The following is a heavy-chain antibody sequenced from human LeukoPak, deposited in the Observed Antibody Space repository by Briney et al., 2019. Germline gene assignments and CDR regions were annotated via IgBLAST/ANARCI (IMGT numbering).Heavy chain of an antibody. D-gene: IGHD6-19*01. Sequence: GGSLRLSCAASGFTFSSYAMHWVRQAPGKGLDWVALISYDGGNKYSADSVKGRFTISRDNSKNTLYLQMNSLRAEDTSVYYCARGARGSGWRVFVYWGQGTLVTVSS. CDR2: ISYDGGNK. J-gene: IGHJ4*02. CDR1: GFTFSSYA. CDR3: ARGARGSGWRVFVY. V-gene: IGHV3-30*04.